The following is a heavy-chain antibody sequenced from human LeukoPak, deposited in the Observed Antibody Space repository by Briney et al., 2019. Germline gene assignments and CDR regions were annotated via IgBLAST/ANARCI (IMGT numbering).Heavy chain of an antibody. V-gene: IGHV1-8*02. D-gene: IGHD1-26*01. CDR3: ARSTMGARRTYDY. CDR2: MNPNSGNT. CDR1: GGTFSSYA. J-gene: IGHJ4*02. Sequence: ASVKVSCKASGGTFSSYAISWVRQATGLGLEWMGWMNPNSGNTGYAQKFQGRVTMTMNSSISTAYMELTSLTSEDTAVYYCARSTMGARRTYDYWGQGTLVTVSS.